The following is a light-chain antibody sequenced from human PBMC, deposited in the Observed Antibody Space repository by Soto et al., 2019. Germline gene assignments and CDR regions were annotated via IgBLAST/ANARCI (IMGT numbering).Light chain of an antibody. CDR3: QQYGTSLMT. Sequence: EIGMTQSPATLSEYPGERATLSCRASQSVSSNLAWYQQKPGQAPRLLIYGASTRATGIPARFSGSGSGTDFTLTISRLEPEDFAVYYCQQYGTSLMTFGQGTRLEIK. CDR2: GAS. V-gene: IGKV3-15*01. CDR1: QSVSSN. J-gene: IGKJ5*01.